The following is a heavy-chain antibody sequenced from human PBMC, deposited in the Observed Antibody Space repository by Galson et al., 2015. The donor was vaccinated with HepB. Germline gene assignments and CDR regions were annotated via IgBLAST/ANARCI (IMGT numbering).Heavy chain of an antibody. Sequence: LRLSCAASGFTFSNYAMNWVRQAPGKGLEWVSSITGSGSSAFYADSVKGRFTASRDNSKNTVYLQMNSLRAEDTAVYYCAKPYTSGWYSPVDYWGQGTLVTVSS. J-gene: IGHJ4*02. CDR3: AKPYTSGWYSPVDY. V-gene: IGHV3-23*01. CDR2: ITGSGSSA. CDR1: GFTFSNYA. D-gene: IGHD6-19*01.